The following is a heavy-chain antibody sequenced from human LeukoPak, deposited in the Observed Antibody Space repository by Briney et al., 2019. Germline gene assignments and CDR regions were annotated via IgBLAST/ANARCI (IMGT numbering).Heavy chain of an antibody. CDR2: INHSGST. D-gene: IGHD4-17*01. CDR3: ARGATVTTSVGYYFDY. CDR1: GFTFSSYA. J-gene: IGHJ4*02. V-gene: IGHV4-34*01. Sequence: GSLRLSCAASGFTFSSYAMSWVRQPPGKGLEWIGEINHSGSTNYNPSLKSRVTISVDTSKNQFSLKLSSVTAADTAVYYCARGATVTTSVGYYFDYWGQGTLVTVSS.